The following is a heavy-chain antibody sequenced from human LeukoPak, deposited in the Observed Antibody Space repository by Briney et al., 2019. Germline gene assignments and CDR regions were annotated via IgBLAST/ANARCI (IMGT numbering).Heavy chain of an antibody. J-gene: IGHJ4*02. CDR1: GFTVTDNY. CDR2: IYPDGRT. D-gene: IGHD4-17*01. Sequence: GGSLRLSCAVSGFTVTDNYMSWVRQAPGKGLQWVSVIYPDGRTYYAVSVKGLFTISRDISRNTLLLQMNSLRPDDTAVHYCARTNPVYGDYDYWGQGTLVTVSS. CDR3: ARTNPVYGDYDY. V-gene: IGHV3-53*01.